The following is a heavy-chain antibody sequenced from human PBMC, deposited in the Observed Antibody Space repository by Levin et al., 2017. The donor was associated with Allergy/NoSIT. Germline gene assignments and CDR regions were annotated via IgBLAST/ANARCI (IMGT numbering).Heavy chain of an antibody. D-gene: IGHD1-26*01. CDR3: AKELGARYSGNYYALDDY. CDR2: INPNSGGT. J-gene: IGHJ4*02. Sequence: ASVKVSCRASAYTFTDYYMHWVRQAPGQGLEWMGWINPNSGGTNYAQKFQGRVTMTRDTSISTAYMELSSLRSDDTAIYYCAKELGARYSGNYYALDDYWGQGTLVTVSS. V-gene: IGHV1-2*02. CDR1: AYTFTDYY.